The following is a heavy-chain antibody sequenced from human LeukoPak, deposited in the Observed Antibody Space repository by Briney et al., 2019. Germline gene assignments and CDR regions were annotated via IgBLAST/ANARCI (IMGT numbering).Heavy chain of an antibody. J-gene: IGHJ6*03. CDR2: IIPIFGTA. Sequence: SVKVSCKASGGTFSSYAISWVRQAPGQGLEWMGGIIPIFGTANYAQKFQGRVTITADKSTSTAYMELSSLRSVDTAVYYCARSGFVPTLNYYYYYMDVWGKGTTVTVSS. D-gene: IGHD6-6*01. CDR3: ARSGFVPTLNYYYYYMDV. CDR1: GGTFSSYA. V-gene: IGHV1-69*06.